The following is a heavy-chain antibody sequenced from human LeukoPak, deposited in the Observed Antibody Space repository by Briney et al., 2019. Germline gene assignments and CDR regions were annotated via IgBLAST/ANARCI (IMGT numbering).Heavy chain of an antibody. CDR3: AKDYYDSSGYLDY. Sequence: QSGGSLRLSCAASGFTFSNYGMHWVRQAPGKGLEWVAVISYDGSNKYYADSVKGRFTISRDNSKNTLYLQMNSLRAEDTAVYYCAKDYYDSSGYLDYWGQGNLVTVSS. D-gene: IGHD3-22*01. J-gene: IGHJ4*02. CDR1: GFTFSNYG. CDR2: ISYDGSNK. V-gene: IGHV3-30*18.